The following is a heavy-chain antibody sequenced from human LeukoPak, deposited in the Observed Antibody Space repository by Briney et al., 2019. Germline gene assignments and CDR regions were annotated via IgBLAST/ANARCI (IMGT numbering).Heavy chain of an antibody. CDR2: IIPIFGTT. D-gene: IGHD3-16*01. Sequence: GASVKVSCKASGGTFSSYAISWVRQAPGQGLEWMGGIIPIFGTTNYAQKFQGRVTMTTDESTSTAYMELSSLRSEDTAVYYCARDSPLRRLRPTYYYYYMDVWGKGTTVTVSS. J-gene: IGHJ6*03. CDR3: ARDSPLRRLRPTYYYYYMDV. V-gene: IGHV1-69*05. CDR1: GGTFSSYA.